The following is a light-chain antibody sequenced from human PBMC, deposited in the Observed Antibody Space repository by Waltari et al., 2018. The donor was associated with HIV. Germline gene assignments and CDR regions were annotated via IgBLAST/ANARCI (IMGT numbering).Light chain of an antibody. Sequence: QSALTQPASVSGSPGQSITISCSGTSPDVGHYNLVSWYQQHPARAPKLIIYEVTKWPSGVSHRFSGSKSGNTASLTISGLQADDEADYYCCAFAGANTWVFGGGTKLIVL. V-gene: IGLV2-23*02. J-gene: IGLJ3*02. CDR3: CAFAGANTWV. CDR2: EVT. CDR1: SPDVGHYNL.